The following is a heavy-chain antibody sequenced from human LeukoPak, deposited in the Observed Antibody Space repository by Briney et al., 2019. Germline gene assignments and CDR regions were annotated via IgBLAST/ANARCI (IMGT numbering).Heavy chain of an antibody. CDR2: IYYSGST. CDR3: ARALSPILLWFGETNNWFDP. CDR1: GGSLSSNSYY. Sequence: PSETLSLTCTVTGGSLSSNSYYWGWIRQPPGKGLEWIGSIYYSGSTYYNPSLKSRVTISVDTSKKQFSLKLSSVTAADTAVYYCARALSPILLWFGETNNWFDPWGQGTLVTVSS. J-gene: IGHJ5*02. V-gene: IGHV4-39*07. D-gene: IGHD3-10*01.